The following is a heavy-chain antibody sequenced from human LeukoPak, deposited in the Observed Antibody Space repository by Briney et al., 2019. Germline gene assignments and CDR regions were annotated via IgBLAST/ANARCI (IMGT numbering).Heavy chain of an antibody. CDR2: IYHSGST. V-gene: IGHV4-4*02. J-gene: IGHJ4*02. Sequence: SETLSLTCAVSRGSISSNNWWSWVRQPPGKRLEWIAEIYHSGSTNYNPSLKSRVTISVDKSKNQFSLSLTSVTAADSAVYYCTRENRPFCPFAYWGQGVLVSVSS. D-gene: IGHD2/OR15-2a*01. CDR1: RGSISSNNW. CDR3: TRENRPFCPFAY.